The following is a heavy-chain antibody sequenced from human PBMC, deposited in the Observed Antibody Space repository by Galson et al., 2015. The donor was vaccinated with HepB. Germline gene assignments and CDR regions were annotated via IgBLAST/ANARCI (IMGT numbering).Heavy chain of an antibody. V-gene: IGHV1-46*02. CDR3: ACPGPGYSSGWYYFDF. J-gene: IGHJ4*02. D-gene: IGHD6-19*01. Sequence: SVKVSCKASGYTFNSYYMHWVRQAPGQGLEWMGMINPSGGGTSYAQKFQGRVTMTWDTSTSTFYMELSSLRSEDTAVYYCACPGPGYSSGWYYFDFWGQGTLVTVSS. CDR1: GYTFNSYY. CDR2: INPSGGGT.